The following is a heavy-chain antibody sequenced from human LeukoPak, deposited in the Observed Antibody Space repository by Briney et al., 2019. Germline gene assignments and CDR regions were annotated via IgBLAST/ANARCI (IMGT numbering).Heavy chain of an antibody. CDR1: GGTFSSYA. CDR2: IIPIFGTA. CDR3: ARDQAITMIVDRAFDI. Sequence: SVKVSCKASGGTFSSYAISWVRQAPGQGLEWMGRIIPIFGTANYAQKFQGRVAITTDESTSTAYMELSSLRSEDTAVYYCARDQAITMIVDRAFDIWGQGTMVTVSS. D-gene: IGHD3-22*01. V-gene: IGHV1-69*05. J-gene: IGHJ3*02.